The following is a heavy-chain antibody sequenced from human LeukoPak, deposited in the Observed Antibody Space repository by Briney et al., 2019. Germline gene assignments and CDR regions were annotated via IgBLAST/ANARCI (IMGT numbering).Heavy chain of an antibody. CDR1: GFTFSSYG. V-gene: IGHV3-30*02. Sequence: PGGSLRLSCAASGFTFSSYGMHWVRQAPGKGLEWVAFIRYDGSNKYYADSVKGRFTISRDNSKNTLYLQMNSLRSEDTAVYYCARDTYYDSSGYYYHYYWGQGTLVTVSS. J-gene: IGHJ4*02. CDR2: IRYDGSNK. CDR3: ARDTYYDSSGYYYHYY. D-gene: IGHD3-22*01.